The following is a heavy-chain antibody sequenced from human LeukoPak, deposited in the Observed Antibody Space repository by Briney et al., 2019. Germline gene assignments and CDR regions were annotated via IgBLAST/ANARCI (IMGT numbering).Heavy chain of an antibody. V-gene: IGHV3-23*01. CDR2: ISGSGGST. CDR3: AKSGVPAAMSWFDP. Sequence: GGSLRLSCAASGFTFSTYAMSCVRQAPGRGLEWVSTISGSGGSTYYADSVKGRFTISRDSSKNTLYLQMNSLRAEDTAVYYCAKSGVPAAMSWFDPWGQGTLVTVSS. D-gene: IGHD2-2*01. CDR1: GFTFSTYA. J-gene: IGHJ5*02.